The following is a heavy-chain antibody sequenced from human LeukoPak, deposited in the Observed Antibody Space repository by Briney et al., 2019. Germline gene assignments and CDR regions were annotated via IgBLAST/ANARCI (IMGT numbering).Heavy chain of an antibody. D-gene: IGHD3-22*01. Sequence: GASVKVSCTASGYTFTSYAMNWVRQAPGQGLEWVGWINTNTGNPTYAQGFTGRFVFSLDTSVSTAYLQISSLKAEDTAVYYCARDGPYYYDSTEGDWFDPWGQGTLVTVSS. CDR1: GYTFTSYA. V-gene: IGHV7-4-1*02. CDR2: INTNTGNP. J-gene: IGHJ5*02. CDR3: ARDGPYYYDSTEGDWFDP.